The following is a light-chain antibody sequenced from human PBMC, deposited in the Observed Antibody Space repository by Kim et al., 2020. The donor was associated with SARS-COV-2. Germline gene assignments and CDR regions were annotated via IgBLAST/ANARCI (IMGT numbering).Light chain of an antibody. J-gene: IGLJ2*01. CDR2: GKS. CDR1: ILRNYY. CDR3: NSRDSTLNQMV. V-gene: IGLV3-19*01. Sequence: SSELTQDPAVSVALGQTVRITCQGDILRNYYPSWYQQKPGQAPVVVIYGKSNRPSGIADRFSGSTSGDTASLTITGAQAEDEADYYCNSRDSTLNQMVFGGGTKLTVL.